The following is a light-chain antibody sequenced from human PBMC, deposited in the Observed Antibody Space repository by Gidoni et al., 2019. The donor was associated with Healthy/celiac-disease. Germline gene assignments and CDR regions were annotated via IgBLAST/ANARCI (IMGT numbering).Light chain of an antibody. J-gene: IGKJ2*01. CDR3: QQYYSTPRYT. CDR2: WES. V-gene: IGKV4-1*01. Sequence: IVLTKPPDSVAVSMGERAPINCKSSQSVLYSSNNKNYLAWYQQKPGHPPKLLIYWESTRESGVPDRFSGSGSGTDFTLTISSLQAEDVAVYYCQQYYSTPRYTFXQXTKLEIK. CDR1: QSVLYSSNNKNY.